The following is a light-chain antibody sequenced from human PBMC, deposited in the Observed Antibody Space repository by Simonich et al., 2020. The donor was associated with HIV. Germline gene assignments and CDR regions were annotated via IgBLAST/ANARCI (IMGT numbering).Light chain of an antibody. CDR3: SSYTSSSTFRV. CDR1: SRDVGFYNL. Sequence: SALPQPASVSGSPGQSITISCTGTSRDVGFYNLVSWYQQHPGNAPKLMLYAGSKRPSGVSNRFSGSKSGNTASLTIAGLQAEDESDYYCSSYTSSSTFRVFGGGTKLTVL. J-gene: IGLJ3*02. CDR2: AGS. V-gene: IGLV2-14*02.